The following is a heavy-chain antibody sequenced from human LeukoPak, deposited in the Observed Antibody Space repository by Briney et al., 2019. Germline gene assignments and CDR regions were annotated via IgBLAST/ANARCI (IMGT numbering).Heavy chain of an antibody. Sequence: GESLKISCKSSGYNFTSYWNSRVRQMPGQGLEWMGRIDPSDSYTNYSPSFQGHVTISADKSISTAYLQWSSLKASDTAMYYCARVDTAMALDYWGQGTLVTVSS. V-gene: IGHV5-10-1*01. CDR2: IDPSDSYT. D-gene: IGHD5-18*01. J-gene: IGHJ4*02. CDR1: GYNFTSYW. CDR3: ARVDTAMALDY.